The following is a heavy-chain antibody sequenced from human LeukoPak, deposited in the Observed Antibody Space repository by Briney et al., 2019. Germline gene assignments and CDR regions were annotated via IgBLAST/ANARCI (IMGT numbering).Heavy chain of an antibody. V-gene: IGHV4-34*01. CDR1: GGAFSGYY. J-gene: IGHJ4*02. CDR3: ARVMYYFDY. CDR2: INHSGST. Sequence: SETLSLTCAVYGGAFSGYYWSWIRQPPGKGLEWIGEINHSGSTNYNPSLKSRVTISVDTSKNQFSLRLSSVTAADTAVYYCARVMYYFDYWGQGTLVTVSS.